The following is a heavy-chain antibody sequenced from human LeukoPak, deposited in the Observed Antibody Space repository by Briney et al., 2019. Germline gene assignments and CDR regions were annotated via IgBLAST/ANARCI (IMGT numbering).Heavy chain of an antibody. CDR2: INHSGST. D-gene: IGHD2-2*01. V-gene: IGHV4-34*01. CDR3: ARHQSYYYDYYMDV. Sequence: PSETLSLTCAVYGESFSGYYWSWIRQPPGKGLEWIGEINHSGSTNYNPSLKSRVTISVDTSKNQFSLKLTSVTAADTAVYYCARHQSYYYDYYMDVWGKGTTVTISS. J-gene: IGHJ6*03. CDR1: GESFSGYY.